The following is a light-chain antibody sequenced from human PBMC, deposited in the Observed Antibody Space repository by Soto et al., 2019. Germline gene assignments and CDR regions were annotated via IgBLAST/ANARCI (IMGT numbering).Light chain of an antibody. V-gene: IGKV3-15*01. CDR1: QGVTTN. Sequence: EIVMTQSPATLSVSPGERATLSCSASQGVTTNLAWYQQKPGQAPRLLIYGASTRATGIPARFSGSGSGTEFTLTISSLQSEDFAVYYCQQYNTWPLTVGGGTKVEIK. CDR3: QQYNTWPLT. J-gene: IGKJ4*01. CDR2: GAS.